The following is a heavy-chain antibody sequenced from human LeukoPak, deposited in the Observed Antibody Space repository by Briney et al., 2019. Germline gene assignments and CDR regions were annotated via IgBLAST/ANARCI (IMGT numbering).Heavy chain of an antibody. V-gene: IGHV1-2*02. CDR3: ARSAGGYDNFDY. J-gene: IGHJ4*02. CDR2: INPNSGGT. D-gene: IGHD5-12*01. CDR1: GYTFTSYY. Sequence: GASVKVSCKASGYTFTSYYMHWVRQAPGQGLEWMGWINPNSGGTNYAQKFQGRVTMTSDTSISTAYMELSRLRSDDTAVYYCARSAGGYDNFDYWGQGTLVTVSS.